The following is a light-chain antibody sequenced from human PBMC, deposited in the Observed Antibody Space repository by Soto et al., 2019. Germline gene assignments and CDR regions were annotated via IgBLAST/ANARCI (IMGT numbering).Light chain of an antibody. CDR1: QSLLHSNGYNY. CDR2: LGF. V-gene: IGKV2-28*01. Sequence: DIVMTQSPLSLPVTPGEPASISCRSSQSLLHSNGYNYLDWYLQKPGQSPQLLIYLGFNRASGVPDRFSGSGLGTDFTLKISRVEAEDVGVYYCMQALQSPLTFGGGTKVEIK. CDR3: MQALQSPLT. J-gene: IGKJ4*01.